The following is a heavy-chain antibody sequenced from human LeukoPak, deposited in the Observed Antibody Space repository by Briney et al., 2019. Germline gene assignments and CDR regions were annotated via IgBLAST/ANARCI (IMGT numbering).Heavy chain of an antibody. CDR3: AREGSYCVGGDCYSFDF. CDR2: MHPGNGNT. Sequence: GASVKVSCTASGYRFISNYIQWVRQAPGLGPEWMGWMHPGNGNTRYAEKFQGRVTMTRDTSINTAYMDLNSLRSDDTAVYYCAREGSYCVGGDCYSFDFWGQGTLITVSS. D-gene: IGHD2-21*02. CDR1: GYRFISNY. V-gene: IGHV1-2*02. J-gene: IGHJ4*02.